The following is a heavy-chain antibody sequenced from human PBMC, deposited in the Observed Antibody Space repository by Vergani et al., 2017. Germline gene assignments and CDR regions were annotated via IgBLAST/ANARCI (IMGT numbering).Heavy chain of an antibody. Sequence: EVQLVESGGGLVKPGGSLRLSCAASGFTFSNAWMSWVRQAPGKGLEWVGRIKSKTDGGTTDYAAPVKGRFTISRDDSKNTLYLQMNSLRAEDTAVYYCARELSYYYYGMDVWGQGTTVTVSS. CDR2: IKSKTDGGTT. J-gene: IGHJ6*02. V-gene: IGHV3-15*01. CDR3: ARELSYYYYGMDV. CDR1: GFTFSNAW. D-gene: IGHD3-16*02.